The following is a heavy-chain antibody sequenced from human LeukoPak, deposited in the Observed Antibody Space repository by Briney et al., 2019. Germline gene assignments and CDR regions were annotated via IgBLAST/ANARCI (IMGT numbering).Heavy chain of an antibody. D-gene: IGHD6-19*01. V-gene: IGHV3-33*01. CDR2: VWYDGSNK. CDR1: GFTFSSYG. Sequence: GSLRLSCAASGFTFSSYGMHWVRQAPGKGLEGVAVVWYDGSNKYYADSVKGRFTISRDNSKNTLYLQMNSLRAEDTAVYYCARIPGIAVAGSPPTYYYGMDVWGQGTTVTVSS. J-gene: IGHJ6*02. CDR3: ARIPGIAVAGSPPTYYYGMDV.